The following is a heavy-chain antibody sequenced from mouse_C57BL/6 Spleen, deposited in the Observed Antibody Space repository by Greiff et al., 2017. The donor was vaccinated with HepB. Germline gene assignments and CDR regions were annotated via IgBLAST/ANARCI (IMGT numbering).Heavy chain of an antibody. CDR3: ARGGLHDY. J-gene: IGHJ2*01. D-gene: IGHD3-1*01. V-gene: IGHV1-82*01. Sequence: VQRVESGPELVKPGASVKISCKASGYAFSSSWMNWVKQRPGKGLEWIGRIYPGDGDTNYNGKFKGKATLTADKSSSTAYMQLSSLTSEDSAVYFCARGGLHDYWGQGTTLTVSS. CDR2: IYPGDGDT. CDR1: GYAFSSSW.